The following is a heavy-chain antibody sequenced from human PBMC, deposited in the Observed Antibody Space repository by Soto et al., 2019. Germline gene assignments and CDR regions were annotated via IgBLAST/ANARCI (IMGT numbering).Heavy chain of an antibody. CDR2: VYYNGIT. Sequence: QVQLQESGPGLVKPSETLSLTCTVSGGSINNHYWSLIRQPPGKGLEWLGYVYYNGITNYNPSLESRVTMSVDTSKNQVSLNLTSLTAADTAIYFCTRANWYSEYWGQGTLVTVSS. D-gene: IGHD7-27*01. V-gene: IGHV4-59*11. CDR1: GGSINNHY. J-gene: IGHJ4*02. CDR3: TRANWYSEY.